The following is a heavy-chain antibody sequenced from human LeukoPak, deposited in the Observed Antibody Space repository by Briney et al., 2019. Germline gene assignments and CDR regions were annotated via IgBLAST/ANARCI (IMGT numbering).Heavy chain of an antibody. CDR2: VSTYNGNT. V-gene: IGHV1-18*04. Sequence: ASVKLSCTASGYTFTSHGISWVRHSPGQALERMGWVSTYNGNTNYVTKYQGRVTMTTDTSTSTAYMELRSLRSDDTAVYYCARDVDTATDQINDYWGQGTLVTVSS. J-gene: IGHJ4*02. D-gene: IGHD5-18*01. CDR3: ARDVDTATDQINDY. CDR1: GYTFTSHG.